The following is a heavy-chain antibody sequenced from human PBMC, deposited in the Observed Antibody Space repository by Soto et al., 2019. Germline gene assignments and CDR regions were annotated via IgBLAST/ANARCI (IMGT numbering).Heavy chain of an antibody. J-gene: IGHJ4*02. CDR3: ATGDILTGYYFVRAFDY. CDR1: GYTLTELS. D-gene: IGHD3-9*01. CDR2: FDPEDGET. V-gene: IGHV1-24*01. Sequence: ASVKVSYKVSGYTLTELSMHWVRQAPGKGLEWMGGFDPEDGETIYAQKFQGRVTMTEDTSTDTAYMELSSLRSEDTAVYYCATGDILTGYYFVRAFDYWGQGTLVTVSS.